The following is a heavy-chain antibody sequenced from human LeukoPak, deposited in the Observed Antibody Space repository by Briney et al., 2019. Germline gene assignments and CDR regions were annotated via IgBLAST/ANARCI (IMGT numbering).Heavy chain of an antibody. D-gene: IGHD6-13*01. CDR3: AKVRAGDYYYYMDV. J-gene: IGHJ6*03. CDR1: GFTFSSYW. V-gene: IGHV3-7*03. CDR2: IKQDGSEK. Sequence: PGGSLRLSCAASGFTFSSYWMSWVRQAPGKGLEWVANIKQDGSEKYYVDSVKGRFTISRDNSKNTLYLQMNSLRAEDTAVYYCAKVRAGDYYYYMDVWGKGTTVTISS.